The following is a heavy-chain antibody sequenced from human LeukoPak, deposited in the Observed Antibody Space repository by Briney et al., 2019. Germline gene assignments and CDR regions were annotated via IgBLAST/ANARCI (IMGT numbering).Heavy chain of an antibody. CDR2: IYSGGST. Sequence: GGSLRLSCAASGFTFSSYWMSWVRQAPGKGLEWVSVIYSGGSTYYADSVKGRFTVSRDNSKNTLYLQMNSLRAEDTAVYYCASFWSGHTTGGFDYWGQGTLVTVSS. CDR3: ASFWSGHTTGGFDY. CDR1: GFTFSSYW. D-gene: IGHD3-3*01. V-gene: IGHV3-53*01. J-gene: IGHJ4*02.